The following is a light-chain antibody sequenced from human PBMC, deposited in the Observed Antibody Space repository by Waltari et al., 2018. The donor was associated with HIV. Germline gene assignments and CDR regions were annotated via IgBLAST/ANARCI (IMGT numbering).Light chain of an antibody. V-gene: IGLV3-25*03. Sequence: SYELTQPPPVSVSPGQTARITCSGDALPKQYAYWYQQKPGQAPVLVIYKGSERPSGIPGRFSGSSSGTTVTLTISGVQAEDEADYYCQSADSSGTYVFGTGTKVTVL. CDR2: KGS. CDR3: QSADSSGTYV. CDR1: ALPKQY. J-gene: IGLJ1*01.